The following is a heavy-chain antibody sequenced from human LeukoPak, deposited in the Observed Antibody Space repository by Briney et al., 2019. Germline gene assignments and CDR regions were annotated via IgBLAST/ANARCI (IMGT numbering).Heavy chain of an antibody. V-gene: IGHV4-34*01. CDR3: ARGNGSSGVVIAYYYGMDV. CDR2: INHSGST. D-gene: IGHD3-3*01. Sequence: SETLSLTCAVYGGSFSGYYWSWIRQPPGKGLEWIGEINHSGSTNYNPSPKSRVTISVDTSKNQFSLKLSSVTAADTAVYYCARGNGSSGVVIAYYYGMDVWGQGTTVTVSS. J-gene: IGHJ6*02. CDR1: GGSFSGYY.